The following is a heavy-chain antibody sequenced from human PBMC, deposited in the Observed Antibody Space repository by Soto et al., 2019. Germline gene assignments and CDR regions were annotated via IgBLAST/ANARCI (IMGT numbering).Heavy chain of an antibody. CDR1: GLNLSSYW. J-gene: IGHJ4*02. Sequence: GSLRLCSAASGLNLSSYWIDWVRQAPGKGLVWVSRINSDGSSTSYADSVKGRFTISRDNAKNTLYLQMNSLRDEDTAVYYCARGYYYDSSGYPTSHFDYWGQGTLVTVSS. CDR2: INSDGSST. V-gene: IGHV3-74*01. D-gene: IGHD3-22*01. CDR3: ARGYYYDSSGYPTSHFDY.